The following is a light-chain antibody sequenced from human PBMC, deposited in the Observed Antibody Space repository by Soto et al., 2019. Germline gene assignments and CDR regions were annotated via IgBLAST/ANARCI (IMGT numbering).Light chain of an antibody. J-gene: IGKJ2*01. CDR3: QQYNSYPYT. CDR2: KAS. V-gene: IGKV1-5*03. CDR1: QSINTW. Sequence: DIQMTQSPSTLSASVGDRVTITCRASQSINTWLAWYQQKPGKAPNLLIYKASSIQSGVPSRFSGSGSGTEFTLTISSLQPDDFATDYCQQYNSYPYTFGQGTKVEIK.